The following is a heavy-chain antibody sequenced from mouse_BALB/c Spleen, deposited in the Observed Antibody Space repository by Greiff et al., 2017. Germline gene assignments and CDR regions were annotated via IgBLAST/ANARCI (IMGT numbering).Heavy chain of an antibody. D-gene: IGHD1-2*01. V-gene: IGHV1-15*01. CDR1: GYTFTDYE. J-gene: IGHJ3*01. Sequence: QVQLQQSGAELVRPGASVTLSCKASGYTFTDYEMHWVKQTPVHGLEWIGAIDPETGGTAYNQKFKGKATLTADKSSSTAYMELRSLTSEDSAVYYCTRTQYYEYFAYWGQGTLVTVSA. CDR3: TRTQYYEYFAY. CDR2: IDPETGGT.